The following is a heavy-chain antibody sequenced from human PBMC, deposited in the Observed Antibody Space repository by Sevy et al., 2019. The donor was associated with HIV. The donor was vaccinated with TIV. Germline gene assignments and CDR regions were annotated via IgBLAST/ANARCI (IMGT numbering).Heavy chain of an antibody. CDR1: GFTFSSFS. CDR3: ALERLFSNVAEYFQN. D-gene: IGHD1-1*01. V-gene: IGHV3-30-3*01. J-gene: IGHJ1*01. Sequence: GGSLRLSCAASGFTFSSFSMHWVRQAPGKGLEWVATISYDGSNKYYADSVKGRFTISRDNSKNSLYLQMNSLRAEDKAVYCCALERLFSNVAEYFQNWGQGTLVTVSS. CDR2: ISYDGSNK.